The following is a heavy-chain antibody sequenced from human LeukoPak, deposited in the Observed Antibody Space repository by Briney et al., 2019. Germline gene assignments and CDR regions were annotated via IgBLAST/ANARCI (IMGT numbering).Heavy chain of an antibody. CDR1: GFTFSSYS. CDR3: ARGLFEMNTIRPFPFDL. Sequence: PGGSLRLSCAASGFTFSSYSMNWVRQAPGKGLEWGSYISSSSSTIYYADSVKGRFTISRDNAKNSLYLQMNSLRAEDTAVYYCARGLFEMNTIRPFPFDLWGQGALVTVSS. D-gene: IGHD5-24*01. CDR2: ISSSSSTI. J-gene: IGHJ4*02. V-gene: IGHV3-48*01.